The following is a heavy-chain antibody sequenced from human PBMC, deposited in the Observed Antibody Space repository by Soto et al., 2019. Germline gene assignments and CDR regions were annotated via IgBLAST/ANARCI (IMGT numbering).Heavy chain of an antibody. D-gene: IGHD3-10*01. J-gene: IGHJ4*02. V-gene: IGHV3-33*01. Sequence: QVQLVESGGGVVQPGRSLRLSCAASGFTFSLYGMHWVRQAPGKGLEWVAVIWYDGSDKYYADSVKGRFTISRDNSKNTLYLQMNSLRAEDTDVYYCARDRFFGSASDYWGQGTLVTVSS. CDR1: GFTFSLYG. CDR2: IWYDGSDK. CDR3: ARDRFFGSASDY.